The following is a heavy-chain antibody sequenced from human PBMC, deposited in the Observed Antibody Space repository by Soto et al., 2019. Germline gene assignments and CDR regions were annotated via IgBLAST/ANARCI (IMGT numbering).Heavy chain of an antibody. CDR2: IYYSGST. CDR3: ARDRRDGEWLAPQ. CDR1: GGSISSYY. D-gene: IGHD6-19*01. V-gene: IGHV4-59*01. Sequence: SETLSLTCTVSGGSISSYYWSWIRQTPGKGLEWIGYIYYSGSTNYNPSLKSRVTISVDTSKNQFSLKLSSVTAADTAVYYCARDRRDGEWLAPQWGQGTLVTVSS. J-gene: IGHJ4*02.